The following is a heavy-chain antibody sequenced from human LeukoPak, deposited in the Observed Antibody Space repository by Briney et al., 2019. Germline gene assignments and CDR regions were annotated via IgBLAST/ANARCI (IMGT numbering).Heavy chain of an antibody. V-gene: IGHV4-34*01. CDR3: ARGVYIAAAQYGY. J-gene: IGHJ4*02. D-gene: IGHD6-13*01. CDR1: GGSFSGYY. Sequence: SETLSLTCAVYGGSFSGYYWSWIRQSPGKGLQWIGEINHSGSTNYNPSLKSRFTISVDTSKNQFSLKLSSVTAADTAVYYCARGVYIAAAQYGYWGQGTLVTVSS. CDR2: INHSGST.